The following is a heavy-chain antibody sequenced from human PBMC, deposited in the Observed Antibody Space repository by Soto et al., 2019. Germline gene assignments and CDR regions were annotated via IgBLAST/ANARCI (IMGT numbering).Heavy chain of an antibody. CDR2: ISGSGVTT. D-gene: IGHD2-2*02. V-gene: IGHV3-23*01. J-gene: IGHJ4*02. CDR1: GFTFSTYF. Sequence: GGSLRLSCAASGFTFSTYFMTWVRQAPGKGLEWVSAISGSGVTTYYADSVKGRFTISRDNSKNTLFLQMDSLRAEDTAVYYWAKGRYSGDSWGQGILLTVSS. CDR3: AKGRYSGDS.